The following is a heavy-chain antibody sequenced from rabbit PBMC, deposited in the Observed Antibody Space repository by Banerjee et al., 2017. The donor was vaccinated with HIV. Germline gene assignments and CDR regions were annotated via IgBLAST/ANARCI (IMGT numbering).Heavy chain of an antibody. V-gene: IGHV1S45*01. Sequence: QEQLVESGGGLVQPEGSLTLTCTASGFSFGDRDVMCWVRQAPGKGLEWIACINVATGKPVYATWAKGRFTISRTSSTTVTLRMTSLTAADTATYFCARDTGTSFSSYGMDPWGQGTLVTVS. J-gene: IGHJ6*02. D-gene: IGHD7-1*01. CDR3: ARDTGTSFSSYGMDP. CDR1: GFSFGDRDV. CDR2: INVATGKP.